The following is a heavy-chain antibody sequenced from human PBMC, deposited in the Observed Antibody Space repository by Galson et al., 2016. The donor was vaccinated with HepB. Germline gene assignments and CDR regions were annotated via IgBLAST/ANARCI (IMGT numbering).Heavy chain of an antibody. Sequence: ETLSLTCAVSGGSFSGFYWSWIRQPPGKGLEWIGEINHSGVTDYNPSLKSRVTMSVDTSKNQLSLKLNSVTAADTAVYYCARRPSARPLRWFDPWGQGTLVTVSS. D-gene: IGHD6-6*01. J-gene: IGHJ5*02. V-gene: IGHV4-34*01. CDR2: INHSGVT. CDR3: ARRPSARPLRWFDP. CDR1: GGSFSGFY.